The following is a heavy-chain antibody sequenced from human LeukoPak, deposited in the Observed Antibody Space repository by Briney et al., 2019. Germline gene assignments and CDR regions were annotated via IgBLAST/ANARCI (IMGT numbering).Heavy chain of an antibody. Sequence: GGSLRLSCAASGFTFSSYSMNWVRQAPGKGLEWVSGISWNSGSIGYADSVKGRFTISRDNAKNSLYLQMNSLRAEDMALYYCAKVPDARQQLALYYFDYWGQGTLVTVSS. V-gene: IGHV3-9*03. J-gene: IGHJ4*02. D-gene: IGHD6-13*01. CDR1: GFTFSSYS. CDR3: AKVPDARQQLALYYFDY. CDR2: ISWNSGSI.